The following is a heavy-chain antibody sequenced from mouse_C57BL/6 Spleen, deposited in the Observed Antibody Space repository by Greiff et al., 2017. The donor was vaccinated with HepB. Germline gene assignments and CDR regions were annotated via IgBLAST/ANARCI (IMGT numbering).Heavy chain of an antibody. CDR3: ATHAMDY. Sequence: DVKLVESGGGLVKPGGSLKLSCAASGFTFSDYGMHWVRQAPEKGLEWVAYISSGSSTIYYADTVKGRFTISRDNAKNTLFLQMTSLRSEDTAMYYCATHAMDYWGQGTSVTVSS. CDR2: ISSGSSTI. J-gene: IGHJ4*01. CDR1: GFTFSDYG. V-gene: IGHV5-17*01.